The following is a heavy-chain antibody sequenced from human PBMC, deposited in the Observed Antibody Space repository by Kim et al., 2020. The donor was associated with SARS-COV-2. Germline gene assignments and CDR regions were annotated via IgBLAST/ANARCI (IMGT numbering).Heavy chain of an antibody. D-gene: IGHD3-10*01. Sequence: HKYQGRVTMTRNTSISTAYMELSSLRSEDTAVYYCARGPHYGSGSSYFDYWGQGTLVTVSS. J-gene: IGHJ4*02. V-gene: IGHV1-8*01. CDR3: ARGPHYGSGSSYFDY.